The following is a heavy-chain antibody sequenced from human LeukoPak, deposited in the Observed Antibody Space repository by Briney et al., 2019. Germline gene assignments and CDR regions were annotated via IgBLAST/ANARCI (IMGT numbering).Heavy chain of an antibody. V-gene: IGHV3-7*05. Sequence: HPGGSLRLSCAPCGFTYSNDWMIWVRQAQGRGLEWVGNIKEGGSEKRYADSVRGRFTISRDNAQTSIYLQMNSLRAEDTAVYYCARASKPWLQLTWGQGTLVTVSS. CDR1: GFTYSNDW. CDR3: ARASKPWLQLT. D-gene: IGHD5-24*01. J-gene: IGHJ5*02. CDR2: IKEGGSEK.